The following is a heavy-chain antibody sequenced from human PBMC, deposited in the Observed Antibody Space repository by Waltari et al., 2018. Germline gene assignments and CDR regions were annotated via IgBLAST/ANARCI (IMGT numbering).Heavy chain of an antibody. V-gene: IGHV1-69*12. CDR1: GGTFSSYA. CDR3: ASLGMAGTTVPY. CDR2: IIPSFGTA. J-gene: IGHJ4*02. Sequence: QVQLVQSGAEVKKPGSSVKVSCKASGGTFSSYAISWVRQAPGQGLEWMGGIIPSFGTANYAQKFRGRVTITANESTSPAYMELSSLGAEDTAVYYCASLGMAGTTVPYWGQGTLVTVSS. D-gene: IGHD1-7*01.